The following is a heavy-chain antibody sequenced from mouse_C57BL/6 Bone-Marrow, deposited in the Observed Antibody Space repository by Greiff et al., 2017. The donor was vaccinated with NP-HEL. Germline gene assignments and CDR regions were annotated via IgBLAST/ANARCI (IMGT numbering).Heavy chain of an antibody. CDR1: GYTFTSYW. CDR2: IDTSDSET. Sequence: VQLQQPGAELVRPGSSVKLSCKASGYTFTSYWMHWVKQRPIQGLEWIGNIDTSDSETHYNQKFKDKATLTVDKSSSTAYMQLSSLTSEDSAVYYCARVYYGSSYNWYFDVWGTGTTVTVSS. V-gene: IGHV1-52*01. CDR3: ARVYYGSSYNWYFDV. J-gene: IGHJ1*03. D-gene: IGHD1-1*01.